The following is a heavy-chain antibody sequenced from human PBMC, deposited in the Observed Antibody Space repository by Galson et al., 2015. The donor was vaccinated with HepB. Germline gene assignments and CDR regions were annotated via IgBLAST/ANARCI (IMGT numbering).Heavy chain of an antibody. D-gene: IGHD2-2*01. Sequence: SLRLSCAASGFTFSNAWMSWVRQAPGKGLEWVGRIKSKTDGGTTDYAAPVKGRFTISRDDSKNTLYLQMNSLKTEDTAVYYCTTLGYCSSTSCYLYGMDVWGQGTTVTVSS. CDR3: TTLGYCSSTSCYLYGMDV. CDR1: GFTFSNAW. J-gene: IGHJ6*02. V-gene: IGHV3-15*01. CDR2: IKSKTDGGTT.